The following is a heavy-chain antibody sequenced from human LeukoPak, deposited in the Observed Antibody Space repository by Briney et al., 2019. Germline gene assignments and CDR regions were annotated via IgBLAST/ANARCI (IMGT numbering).Heavy chain of an antibody. D-gene: IGHD3-9*01. J-gene: IGHJ3*02. CDR1: GGSISSSSYY. Sequence: SETLSLTCTVSGGSISSSSYYWGWIRQSPGKGLEWIGSIYYSGSTYYNPSLKSRVTISVDTSKNQFSLKLSSVTAADTAVYYCALSGSRVAFDIWGQGTMVTVSS. V-gene: IGHV4-39*07. CDR3: ALSGSRVAFDI. CDR2: IYYSGST.